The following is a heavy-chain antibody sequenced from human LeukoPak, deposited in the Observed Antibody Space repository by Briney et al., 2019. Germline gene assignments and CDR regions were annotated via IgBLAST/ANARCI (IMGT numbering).Heavy chain of an antibody. Sequence: SETLSLTCTVSGGSISSSSYYWGWIRQPPGKGLEWIGSIYYSGSTYYNPSLKSRVTISVDTSKNQFSLKLSSVTAADTAVYYCAREGRMNYYYYMDVWGKGTTVTISS. CDR2: IYYSGST. V-gene: IGHV4-39*07. D-gene: IGHD2-8*01. J-gene: IGHJ6*03. CDR3: AREGRMNYYYYMDV. CDR1: GGSISSSSYY.